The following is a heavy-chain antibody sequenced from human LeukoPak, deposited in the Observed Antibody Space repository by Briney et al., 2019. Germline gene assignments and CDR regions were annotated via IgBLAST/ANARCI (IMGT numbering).Heavy chain of an antibody. V-gene: IGHV3-73*01. CDR1: GFIFSSYG. CDR3: TSGCYYDSSGYYHADPFDY. J-gene: IGHJ4*02. Sequence: GGSLRLSCAASGFIFSSYGMHWVRQASGKGLEWVGRIRSKANSYATAYAASVKGRFTISRDDSKNTAYLQMNSLKTEDTAVYYCTSGCYYDSSGYYHADPFDYWGQGTLVTVSS. D-gene: IGHD3-22*01. CDR2: IRSKANSYAT.